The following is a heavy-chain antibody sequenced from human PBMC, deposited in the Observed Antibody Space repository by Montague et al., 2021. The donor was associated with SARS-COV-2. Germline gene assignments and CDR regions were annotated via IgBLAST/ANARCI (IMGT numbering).Heavy chain of an antibody. Sequence: SETLSLTCAVYGGSFSGYYWSWIRRPPGKGLEWIGYISDSGSTNYNPSLTSRVTMSVDTSKNQFSLKVNSVTAADTAVYYCARDGSLRFEILIGPRHYYYGMDVWGQGTTVSVSS. D-gene: IGHD3-9*01. V-gene: IGHV4-59*12. CDR1: GGSFSGYY. J-gene: IGHJ6*02. CDR2: ISDSGST. CDR3: ARDGSLRFEILIGPRHYYYGMDV.